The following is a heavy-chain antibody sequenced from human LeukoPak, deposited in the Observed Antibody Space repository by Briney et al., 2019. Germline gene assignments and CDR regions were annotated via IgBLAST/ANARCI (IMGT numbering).Heavy chain of an antibody. J-gene: IGHJ3*01. D-gene: IGHD3-10*01. V-gene: IGHV3-21*01. CDR1: GFTFSSYA. CDR2: ISSGSTYI. Sequence: GGSLRLSCAASGFTFSSYAMSWVRQAPGKGLQWVSSISSGSTYIYYADSLKGRFTISRDNTKNSLYLQMNSLRGEDAAVYYCARGDGATPPDVFDVWGQGTMVTVSS. CDR3: ARGDGATPPDVFDV.